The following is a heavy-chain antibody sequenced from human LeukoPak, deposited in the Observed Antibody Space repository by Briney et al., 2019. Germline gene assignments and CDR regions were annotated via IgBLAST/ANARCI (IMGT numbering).Heavy chain of an antibody. Sequence: QAGGSLRLSCAASGFTFSSYGMHWVRQAPGKGLEWVAFIRYDGSNKYYADSLKGRFTVSRDNSKNTLYLQMNSLRTEDTAVYYCAKDSGKSAGIAVSRAPQDYWGQGTLVTVSS. CDR3: AKDSGKSAGIAVSRAPQDY. CDR2: IRYDGSNK. V-gene: IGHV3-30*02. J-gene: IGHJ4*02. D-gene: IGHD6-19*01. CDR1: GFTFSSYG.